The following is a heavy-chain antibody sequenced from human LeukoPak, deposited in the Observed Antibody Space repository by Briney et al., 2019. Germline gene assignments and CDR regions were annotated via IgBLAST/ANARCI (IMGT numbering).Heavy chain of an antibody. J-gene: IGHJ4*02. Sequence: SETLSLTCAVYGGSFSGYYWSWIRQPPGKGLEWIGYIYYSGSTNYNPSLKSRVTISVDTSKNQFSLKLSSVTAADTAVYYCARGTRYGDYVGYFDYWGQGTLVTVSS. V-gene: IGHV4-59*01. D-gene: IGHD4-17*01. CDR1: GGSFSGYY. CDR2: IYYSGST. CDR3: ARGTRYGDYVGYFDY.